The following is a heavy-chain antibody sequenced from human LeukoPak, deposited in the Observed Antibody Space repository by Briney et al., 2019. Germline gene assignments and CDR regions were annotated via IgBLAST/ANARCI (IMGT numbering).Heavy chain of an antibody. Sequence: SGPVLVKPTETLTLTCTVSGFSLSNARTGVSWIRQPPGKALEWLAHIFSNDEKSYSTSLKSRLTISKDTSKSQVVLTMTNMDPVDTATYYCARILYYYDSSGYSRVFDYWGQGTLVTVSS. CDR1: GFSLSNARTG. D-gene: IGHD3-22*01. V-gene: IGHV2-26*01. J-gene: IGHJ4*02. CDR2: IFSNDEK. CDR3: ARILYYYDSSGYSRVFDY.